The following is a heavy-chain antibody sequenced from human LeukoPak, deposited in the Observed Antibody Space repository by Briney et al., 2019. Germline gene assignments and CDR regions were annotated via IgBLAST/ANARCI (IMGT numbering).Heavy chain of an antibody. CDR1: GYTFSSYA. CDR2: VRCSSVST. D-gene: IGHD3-16*01. CDR3: ANRGSYYYYHLMDG. J-gene: IGHJ6*02. V-gene: IGHV3-23*01. Sequence: GGSLRLSCAAPGYTFSSYAMTWAGQAPGKGLEWVSAVRCSSVSTYSADPAKGRYTISRDNSQNTLYLQMNSLRAEDTAVYYCANRGSYYYYHLMDGGGQGTTVTVSS.